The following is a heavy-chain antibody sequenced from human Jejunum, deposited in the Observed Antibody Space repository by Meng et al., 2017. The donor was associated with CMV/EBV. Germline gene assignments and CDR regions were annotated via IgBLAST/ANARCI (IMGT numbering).Heavy chain of an antibody. Sequence: GFTFSSYAMNWVRQAPGKGLEWVSFIGSSGRTIYFADSVKDRFTISRDNAKNSLYLQMNSLTVEDTAMYYCTRGGWRYSFGSFDYWGQGALVTVSS. CDR2: IGSSGRTI. V-gene: IGHV3-21*01. CDR3: TRGGWRYSFGSFDY. D-gene: IGHD5-18*01. J-gene: IGHJ4*02. CDR1: GFTFSSYA.